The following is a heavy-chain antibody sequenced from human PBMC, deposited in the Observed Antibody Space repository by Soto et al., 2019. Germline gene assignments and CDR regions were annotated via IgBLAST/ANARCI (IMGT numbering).Heavy chain of an antibody. Sequence: ASVKVSCKTSGSGFIRSGIQWVRQAHGQRLEWIGWIVVASGQTNYAQNFRGRVAITRDTSTATAYIELTGLTSEDTAVYFCSADRPDIGVGWWVWGQGTTVTVSS. CDR2: IVVASGQT. D-gene: IGHD2-15*01. CDR1: GSGFIRSG. CDR3: SADRPDIGVGWWV. J-gene: IGHJ6*02. V-gene: IGHV1-58*02.